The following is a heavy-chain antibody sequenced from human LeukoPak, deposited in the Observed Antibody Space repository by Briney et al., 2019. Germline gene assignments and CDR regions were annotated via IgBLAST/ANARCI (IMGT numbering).Heavy chain of an antibody. CDR3: ARLIGGVTTYDN. CDR2: IRPDGSDD. J-gene: IGHJ4*02. D-gene: IGHD4-11*01. Sequence: GGCLRLSCAASGFTFSNYWMSWVRQAPGKGLEWVASIRPDGSDDHHMDSVKGRFTISRDNAENSLFLQMNSLRAEDTAVYYCARLIGGVTTYDNWGQGTLVTVSS. V-gene: IGHV3-7*01. CDR1: GFTFSNYW.